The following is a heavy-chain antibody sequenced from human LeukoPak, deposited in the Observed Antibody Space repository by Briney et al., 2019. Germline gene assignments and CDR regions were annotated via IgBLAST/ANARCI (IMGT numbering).Heavy chain of an antibody. CDR2: IYYSGST. D-gene: IGHD6-19*01. CDR3: AGSSGWYPNWFDP. V-gene: IGHV4-59*01. J-gene: IGHJ5*02. CDR1: GGSISSYY. Sequence: SETLSLTCTVSGGSISSYYWSWIRQPPGKGLEWIGYIYYSGSTNYNPSLKSRVTISVDTSKNQFSLKLSSVTAADTAVYYCAGSSGWYPNWFDPWGQGTLVTVSS.